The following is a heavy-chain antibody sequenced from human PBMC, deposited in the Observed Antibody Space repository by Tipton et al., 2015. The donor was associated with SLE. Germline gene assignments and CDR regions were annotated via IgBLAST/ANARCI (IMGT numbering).Heavy chain of an antibody. CDR1: GGSISSYY. Sequence: TLSLTCTVSGGSISSYYWGWVRQPPGKGLGWIGDISASGSTFYNPSLKSRVTMLVDTSKNEFSLTLSSVTAADTAVYYCTRRTIDVRPYYFDYWGQGTLVTVSS. CDR2: ISASGST. D-gene: IGHD3-10*02. V-gene: IGHV4-59*04. J-gene: IGHJ4*02. CDR3: TRRTIDVRPYYFDY.